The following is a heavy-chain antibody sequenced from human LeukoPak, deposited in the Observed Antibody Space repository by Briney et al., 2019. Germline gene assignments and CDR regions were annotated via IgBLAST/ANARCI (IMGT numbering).Heavy chain of an antibody. CDR3: ARDYYDSSGYAFDY. CDR2: IIPILGIA. D-gene: IGHD3-22*01. CDR1: GGTFSSYA. V-gene: IGHV1-69*04. Sequence: GASVKVSCKASGGTFSSYAISWVRQAPGQGLEWMGRIIPILGIANYAQKFQGRVTITADKSTSTAYMELSSLRSEDTAVYYCARDYYDSSGYAFDYWGQGTLVTVSS. J-gene: IGHJ4*02.